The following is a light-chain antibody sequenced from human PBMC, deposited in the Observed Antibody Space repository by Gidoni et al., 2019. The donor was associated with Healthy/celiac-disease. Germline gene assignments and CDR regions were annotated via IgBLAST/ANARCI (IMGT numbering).Light chain of an antibody. J-gene: IGKJ2*01. CDR3: QQYNNWPAYT. CDR2: GAS. V-gene: IGKV3-15*01. Sequence: EIVMTQSPATLSVSPGERATLSCRASQSVSSNLAWYQQKPGQAPRLLIYGASTRATGIPARCSGSGSGTEFTLTISSLQSEDCAVYYCQQYNNWPAYTFGQGTKLEIK. CDR1: QSVSSN.